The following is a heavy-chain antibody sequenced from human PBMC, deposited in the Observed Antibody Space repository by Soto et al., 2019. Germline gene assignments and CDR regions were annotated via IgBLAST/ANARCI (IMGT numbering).Heavy chain of an antibody. CDR3: ARDLGIAVAGTGDYFDY. Sequence: ASVKVSCKASGYTFTSYYMHWVRQAPGQGLEWMGIINPSGGSTSYAQKFQGRVTMTRDTSTSTVYMELSSLRSEDTAVYYCARDLGIAVAGTGDYFDYWGQGTTVTVS. D-gene: IGHD6-19*01. CDR1: GYTFTSYY. V-gene: IGHV1-46*01. J-gene: IGHJ4*03. CDR2: INPSGGST.